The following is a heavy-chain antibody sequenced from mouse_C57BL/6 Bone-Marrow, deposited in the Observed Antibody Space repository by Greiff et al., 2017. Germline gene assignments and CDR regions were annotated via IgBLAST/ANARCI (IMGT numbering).Heavy chain of an antibody. CDR3: ARSRTGFYAMDY. D-gene: IGHD4-1*01. Sequence: VQLQQSGPELVKPGASVKISCKASGYAFSSSWMNWVKQRPGHGLEWIGDIYPGGGYTNYNEKFKGKATLTADKSSSTAYMQFSSLTSEDSAIYYCARSRTGFYAMDYWGQGTSVTVSS. CDR1: GYAFSSSW. V-gene: IGHV1-63*01. CDR2: IYPGGGYT. J-gene: IGHJ4*01.